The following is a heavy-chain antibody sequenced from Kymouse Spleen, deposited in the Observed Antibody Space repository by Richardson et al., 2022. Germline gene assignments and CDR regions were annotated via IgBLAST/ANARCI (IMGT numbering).Heavy chain of an antibody. CDR1: GGSFSGYY. D-gene: IGHD6-19*01. CDR3: ASIAVASFDY. Sequence: QVQLQQWGAGLLKPSETLSLTCAVYGGSFSGYYWSWIRQPPGKGLEWIGEINHSGSTNYNPSLKSRVTISVDTSKNQFSLKLSSVTAADTAVYYCASIAVASFDYWGQGTLVTVSS. J-gene: IGHJ4*02. V-gene: IGHV4-34*01. CDR2: INHSGST.